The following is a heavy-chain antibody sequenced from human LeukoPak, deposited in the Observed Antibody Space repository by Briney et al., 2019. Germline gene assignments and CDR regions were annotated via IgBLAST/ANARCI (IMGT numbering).Heavy chain of an antibody. Sequence: ASVKVPCKASGYTFTSYYMHWVRQAPGQGLEWMGWINPNSGGTNYAQKFQGRVTMTRDTSISTAYMELSRLRSDDTAVYYCARQEGYYYDSSGYYYVAWGQGTLVTVSS. D-gene: IGHD3-22*01. J-gene: IGHJ4*02. CDR3: ARQEGYYYDSSGYYYVA. V-gene: IGHV1-2*02. CDR1: GYTFTSYY. CDR2: INPNSGGT.